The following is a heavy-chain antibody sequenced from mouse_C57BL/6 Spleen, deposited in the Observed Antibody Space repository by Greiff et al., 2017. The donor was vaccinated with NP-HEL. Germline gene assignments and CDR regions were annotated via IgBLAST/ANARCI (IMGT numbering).Heavy chain of an antibody. V-gene: IGHV1-80*01. CDR2: IYPGDGDT. Sequence: QVHVKQSGAELVKPGASVKISCKASGYAFSSYWMNWVKQRPGKGLEWIGQIYPGDGDTNYNGKFKGKATLTADKSSSTAYMQLSSLTSEDSAVYFCARSYYDYGNYFDYWGQGTTLTVSS. D-gene: IGHD2-4*01. CDR3: ARSYYDYGNYFDY. CDR1: GYAFSSYW. J-gene: IGHJ2*01.